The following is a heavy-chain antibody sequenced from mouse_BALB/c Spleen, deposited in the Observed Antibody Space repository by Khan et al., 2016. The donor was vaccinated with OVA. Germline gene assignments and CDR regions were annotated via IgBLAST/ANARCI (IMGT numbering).Heavy chain of an antibody. Sequence: EVQLQESGPGLVKPSQSLSLTCTVTGYSITSGYGWNWIRQFPGNKLEWMGYISYSGSSNYNPSLKSRISITRDTSKNQFFLQLNSVTTTDISTYYRNRTARIKYWGQGTTLTVTS. CDR2: ISYSGSS. CDR3: NRTARIKY. J-gene: IGHJ2*01. D-gene: IGHD1-2*01. CDR1: GYSITSGYG. V-gene: IGHV3-2*02.